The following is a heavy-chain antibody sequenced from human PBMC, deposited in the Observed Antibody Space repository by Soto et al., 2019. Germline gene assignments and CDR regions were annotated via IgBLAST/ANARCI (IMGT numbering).Heavy chain of an antibody. Sequence: QVQLVQSGAEVKKPGSSVKVSCKASGGTFSSYAISWVRQAPGQGLEWMGGIIPIFGTANYAQKFQGRVTITADESASRACMELSSLRSEDTAVYYCARASRGWLSSEYFQHWGQGTLVTVSS. J-gene: IGHJ1*01. CDR2: IIPIFGTA. D-gene: IGHD6-19*01. V-gene: IGHV1-69*12. CDR1: GGTFSSYA. CDR3: ARASRGWLSSEYFQH.